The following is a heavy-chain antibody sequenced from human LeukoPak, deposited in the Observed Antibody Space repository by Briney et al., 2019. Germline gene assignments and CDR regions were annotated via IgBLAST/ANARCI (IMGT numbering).Heavy chain of an antibody. CDR3: ARGSDWVSFDY. J-gene: IGHJ4*02. D-gene: IGHD3-9*01. V-gene: IGHV3-11*01. CDR1: GFTFSDYY. Sequence: GGSLRLSCAASGFTFSDYYMSWIRQAPGKGLEAVSYISSSGSTIYYADSVKGRFTISRDTAKNSLYLQMNSLRAEDTAVYYCARGSDWVSFDYWGQGTLVTVSS. CDR2: ISSSGSTI.